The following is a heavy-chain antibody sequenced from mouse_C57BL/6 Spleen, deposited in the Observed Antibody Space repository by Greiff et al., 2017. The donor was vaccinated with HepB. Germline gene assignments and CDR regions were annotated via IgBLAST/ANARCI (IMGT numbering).Heavy chain of an antibody. CDR2: IYPRSGNT. V-gene: IGHV1-81*01. CDR3: ARIITTVVDPYYFEG. CDR1: GYTFTSYG. J-gene: IGHJ2*01. D-gene: IGHD1-1*01. Sequence: VQLQQSGAELARPGASVKLSCKASGYTFTSYGISWVKQRTGQGLEWIGEIYPRSGNTYYNEKFKGKATLTADKSSSTAYMELRSLTSEDSAVYFCARIITTVVDPYYFEGWGKGTTLTVSS.